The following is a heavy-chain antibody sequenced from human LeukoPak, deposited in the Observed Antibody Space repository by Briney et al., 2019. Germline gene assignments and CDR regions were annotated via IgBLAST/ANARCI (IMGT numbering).Heavy chain of an antibody. J-gene: IGHJ5*02. Sequence: GGSLRLSCAASGFTFSSYAMSWVRQAPGKGLEWVSAISGSGGSTYYADSVKGRFTISRDNSKNTLYLQMNSLRAEDTAVYYCARILFPLYYGSGRSRWFDPWGQGTLVTVSS. D-gene: IGHD3-10*01. CDR1: GFTFSSYA. V-gene: IGHV3-23*01. CDR3: ARILFPLYYGSGRSRWFDP. CDR2: ISGSGGST.